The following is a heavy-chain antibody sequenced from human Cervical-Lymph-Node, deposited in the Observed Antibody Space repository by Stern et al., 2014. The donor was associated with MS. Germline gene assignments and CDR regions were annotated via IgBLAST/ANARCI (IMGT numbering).Heavy chain of an antibody. V-gene: IGHV1-8*01. J-gene: IGHJ4*02. Sequence: DQLVESGAEVRKPGASVQVSCQASGYTFTSFDINWVRQATGQGLEWMGWIKTNTGDTAYSQKFQGRVTMTRDSSINTAYMELTSLRSDDTAVYFCARARGSSSWNFDYWGQGALVTVSS. D-gene: IGHD6-13*01. CDR3: ARARGSSSWNFDY. CDR1: GYTFTSFD. CDR2: IKTNTGDT.